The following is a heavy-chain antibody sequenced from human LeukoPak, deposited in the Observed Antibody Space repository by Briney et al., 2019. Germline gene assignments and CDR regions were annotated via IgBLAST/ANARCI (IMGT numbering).Heavy chain of an antibody. V-gene: IGHV1-2*02. CDR2: INPNSGGT. J-gene: IGHJ5*02. D-gene: IGHD3-22*01. Sequence: ASVKDSCKASGYTFTGYYMHWVRQAPGQGLEWMGWINPNSGGTNYAQKFQGRVTMTRDTSISTAYMELSRLRSDDTAVYYCARVVYYDSSGYQINWFDPWGQGTLVTVSS. CDR3: ARVVYYDSSGYQINWFDP. CDR1: GYTFTGYY.